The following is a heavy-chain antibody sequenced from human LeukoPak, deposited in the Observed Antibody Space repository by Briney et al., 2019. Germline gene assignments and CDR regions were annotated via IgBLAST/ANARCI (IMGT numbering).Heavy chain of an antibody. CDR3: ARDLSGSYIQYFDY. CDR1: GFTFSSYG. CDR2: IWYDGSYK. J-gene: IGHJ4*02. D-gene: IGHD1-26*01. V-gene: IGHV3-33*01. Sequence: GGSLRLSCAASGFTFSSYGMHWVRQAPGKGLEWVAVIWYDGSYKYYADSVKGRFTISRDNSKNTLYLQMNSLRAEDTAVYYCARDLSGSYIQYFDYWGQGTLVTVSS.